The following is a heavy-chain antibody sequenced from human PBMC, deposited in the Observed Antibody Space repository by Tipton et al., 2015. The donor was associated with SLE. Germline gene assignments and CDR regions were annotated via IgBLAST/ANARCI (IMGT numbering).Heavy chain of an antibody. D-gene: IGHD1-1*01. CDR1: GDSITSITRTNW. V-gene: IGHV4-4*02. CDR3: ARQSHDVPHTAAFDY. CDR2: IFHSGST. J-gene: IGHJ4*02. Sequence: TLSLTCTVSGDSITSITRTNWWSWVRQPPGKGLEWIGEIFHSGSTNYRPSLKSRVIISVDKSKNQFSLKLTSVTAADTAVYYCARQSHDVPHTAAFDYWGQGTLVTVSS.